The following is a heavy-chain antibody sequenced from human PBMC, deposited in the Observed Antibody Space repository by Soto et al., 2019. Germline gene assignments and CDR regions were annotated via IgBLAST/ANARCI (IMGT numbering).Heavy chain of an antibody. D-gene: IGHD3-3*01. CDR2: IYYSGST. Sequence: LSLTCTVSGGSISSYYWSWIRQPPGKGLEWIGYIYYSGSTNYNPSLKSRVTISVDTSKNQFSLKLSSVTAADTAVYYCARAMDFWSGPDYWGQGTLVTVSS. V-gene: IGHV4-59*01. CDR3: ARAMDFWSGPDY. CDR1: GGSISSYY. J-gene: IGHJ4*02.